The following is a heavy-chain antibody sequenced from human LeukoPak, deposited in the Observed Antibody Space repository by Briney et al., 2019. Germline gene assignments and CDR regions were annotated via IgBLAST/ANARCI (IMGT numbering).Heavy chain of an antibody. J-gene: IGHJ3*02. Sequence: GESLKISCKGFGYSFTKYWIGWVRQMPGKGLEWMGIIYPGDSDTRYSPSFQGQVTISADKSISTAYLQWSSLKASDTAMYYCARPSMVRGIDAFDIWGQGTMVTVSS. CDR1: GYSFTKYW. CDR3: ARPSMVRGIDAFDI. V-gene: IGHV5-51*01. D-gene: IGHD3-10*01. CDR2: IYPGDSDT.